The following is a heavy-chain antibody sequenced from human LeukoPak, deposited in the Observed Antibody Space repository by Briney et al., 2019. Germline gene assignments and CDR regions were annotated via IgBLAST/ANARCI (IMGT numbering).Heavy chain of an antibody. J-gene: IGHJ4*02. Sequence: GGSLRLSSAASGFTFSDHYMDWVRQAPGKGLEWVGRTRNKANSYTTEYAASVKGRFTISRDDSKNSLYLQMNSLKTEDTAVYYCARDLAAAGTGDYWGQGTLVTVSS. CDR1: GFTFSDHY. CDR3: ARDLAAAGTGDY. V-gene: IGHV3-72*01. D-gene: IGHD6-13*01. CDR2: TRNKANSYTT.